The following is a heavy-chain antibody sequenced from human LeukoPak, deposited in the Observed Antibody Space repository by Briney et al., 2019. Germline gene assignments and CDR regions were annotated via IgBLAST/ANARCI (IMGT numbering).Heavy chain of an antibody. V-gene: IGHV3-23*01. CDR1: GFTFSSYA. D-gene: IGHD3-22*01. Sequence: GGSLRLSCAASGFTFSSYAMSWVRQAPGKGLEWVSAISGSGGSTYYADSVKGRFTISRDNSKNTLYLQMNSLRAEDTAVYYCAKAHYDSSGYYCCSFDYWGQGTLVTVSS. CDR2: ISGSGGST. CDR3: AKAHYDSSGYYCCSFDY. J-gene: IGHJ4*02.